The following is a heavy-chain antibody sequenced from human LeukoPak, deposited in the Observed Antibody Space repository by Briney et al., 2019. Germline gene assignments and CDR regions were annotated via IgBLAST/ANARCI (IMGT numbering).Heavy chain of an antibody. D-gene: IGHD6-19*01. CDR1: RYTFTGYY. CDR3: ARVIAVAQGDWFDP. Sequence: GASVKVSCKASRYTFTGYYMHWVRQAPGQGLEWMGWINPNSGGTNYAQKFQGRVTMTRDTSISTAYMELSRLRSDDTAVYYCARVIAVAQGDWFDPWGQGTLVTVSS. CDR2: INPNSGGT. J-gene: IGHJ5*02. V-gene: IGHV1-2*02.